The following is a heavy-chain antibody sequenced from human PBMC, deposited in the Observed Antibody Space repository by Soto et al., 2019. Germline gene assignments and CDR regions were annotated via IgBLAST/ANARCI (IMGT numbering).Heavy chain of an antibody. CDR1: GVTVSSNY. D-gene: IGHD5-18*01. V-gene: IGHV3-66*04. CDR2: IYSGGST. Sequence: EVQLVESGGGLVQPGGSLRLSCAASGVTVSSNYMSWVRQAPGKGLEWVSVIYSGGSTYYADSVKGRFTISRDNSKNTLYRQMISPRAEDTAVYYCARHGYNYGGGYFDYWGQGTLVTVSS. J-gene: IGHJ4*02. CDR3: ARHGYNYGGGYFDY.